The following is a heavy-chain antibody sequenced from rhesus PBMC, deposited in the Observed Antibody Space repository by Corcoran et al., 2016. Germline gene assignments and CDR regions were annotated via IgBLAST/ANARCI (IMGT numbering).Heavy chain of an antibody. CDR3: ARVNFWSGPYFDY. J-gene: IGHJ4*01. V-gene: IGHV2-95*01. Sequence: QVTLKESGPALVTPTKTLTLTCTFSGFSISTTGTGVGWIRPPPGKALELLAIIYCNDSKYYSTSLKSRLTISKDTSKNQVVLTMTNMDPVDTATYYCARVNFWSGPYFDYWGQGVLVTVSS. CDR2: IYCNDSK. D-gene: IGHD3-3*01. CDR1: GFSISTTGTG.